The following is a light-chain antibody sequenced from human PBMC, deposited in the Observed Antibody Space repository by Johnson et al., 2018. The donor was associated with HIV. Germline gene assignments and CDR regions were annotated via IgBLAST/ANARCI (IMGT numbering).Light chain of an antibody. CDR3: GTWASGLGSLNV. CDR1: SSNIGNNY. J-gene: IGLJ1*01. V-gene: IGLV1-51*02. Sequence: QSVLTQPPSLSAAPGQTVTISCSGSSSNIGNNYVSWYQQLPGTAPKLLIYEHDKRPPGIPDRLSGSKSGTSATLGFTGPQTGDEADYYYGTWASGLGSLNVFGTGTKVTVL. CDR2: EHD.